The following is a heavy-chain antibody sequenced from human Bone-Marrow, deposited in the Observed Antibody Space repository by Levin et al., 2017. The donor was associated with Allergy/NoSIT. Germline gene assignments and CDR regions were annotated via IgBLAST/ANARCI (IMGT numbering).Heavy chain of an antibody. CDR2: ISRESRYI. V-gene: IGHV3-21*01. Sequence: GGSLRLSCAASGFTFSDETFNWVRQAPGKGLEWVSSISRESRYIYFAPSLKGRFSVSRDNSHNSLFLQMNSLTVEDTAVYYCARGSGDFLVLWCQGTVVTVSS. CDR1: GFTFSDET. J-gene: IGHJ4*02. D-gene: IGHD2/OR15-2a*01. CDR3: ARGSGDFLVL.